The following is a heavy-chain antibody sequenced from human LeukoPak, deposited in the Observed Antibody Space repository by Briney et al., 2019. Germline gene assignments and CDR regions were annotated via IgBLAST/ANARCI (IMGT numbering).Heavy chain of an antibody. CDR1: GYSFTSYW. D-gene: IGHD5-24*01. Sequence: GESLKISRKGSGYSFTSYWNGWVRQMPGKGLEWMGIIYPGDSDARYSPSFQGQVTISADKSISIAYVQWSSLKASDTAMYFCARGIEMAAIWGLDYWGQGTLVTVSS. CDR2: IYPGDSDA. V-gene: IGHV5-51*01. J-gene: IGHJ4*02. CDR3: ARGIEMAAIWGLDY.